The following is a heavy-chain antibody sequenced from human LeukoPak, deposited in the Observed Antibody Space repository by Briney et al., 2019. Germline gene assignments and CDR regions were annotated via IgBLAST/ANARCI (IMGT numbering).Heavy chain of an antibody. Sequence: GGSLRLSCAASGFPFSSYWMHWVRQAPGKGLVWVSRINSDGSSTSYADSVKGRFTISRDNAKNTLYLQMNSLRAEDTAVYYCARGNYDILTGSGNYYYGMDVWGKGTTVTVSS. V-gene: IGHV3-74*01. D-gene: IGHD3-9*01. CDR2: INSDGSST. CDR3: ARGNYDILTGSGNYYYGMDV. J-gene: IGHJ6*04. CDR1: GFPFSSYW.